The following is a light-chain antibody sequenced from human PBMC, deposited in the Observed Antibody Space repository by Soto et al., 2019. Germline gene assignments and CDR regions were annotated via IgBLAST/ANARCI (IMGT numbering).Light chain of an antibody. Sequence: AIRMTQSPSSLSASTGDRVTITCRASQGISSYLAWYQQKPGKAPKLLIYAASTLQSGVPSRFSGSGSGTDFTLTISCLQSEDIATYDCQQYYSYPRTYGQGTKVEIK. CDR1: QGISSY. V-gene: IGKV1-8*01. CDR3: QQYYSYPRT. J-gene: IGKJ1*01. CDR2: AAS.